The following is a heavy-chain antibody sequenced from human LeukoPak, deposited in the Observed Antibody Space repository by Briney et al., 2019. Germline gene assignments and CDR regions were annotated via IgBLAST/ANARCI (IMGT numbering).Heavy chain of an antibody. CDR3: ARFRYSSSWYVGGENWFDP. CDR2: IYSGGNT. J-gene: IGHJ5*02. CDR1: GGSISSSYYY. V-gene: IGHV3-53*01. D-gene: IGHD6-13*01. Sequence: ETLSLTCTVSGGSISSSYYYWGWIRQPPGKGLEWVSVIYSGGNTYYADSVKGRFTVSRDNSKNTLYLQMNSLRAEDTAVYYCARFRYSSSWYVGGENWFDPWGQGTLVTVSS.